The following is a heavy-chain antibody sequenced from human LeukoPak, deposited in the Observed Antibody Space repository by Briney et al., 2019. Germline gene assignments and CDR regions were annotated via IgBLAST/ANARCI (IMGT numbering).Heavy chain of an antibody. D-gene: IGHD2-15*01. J-gene: IGHJ4*02. CDR3: ARRDDCSGGSCYSSFDY. V-gene: IGHV5-51*01. CDR1: RYSFTSYW. CDR2: IYPGDSDT. Sequence: GESLKISCKGSRYSFTSYWIGWVRQMPGEGLEWMGIIYPGDSDTRYSPSFQGQVTISADKSISTAYLQWSSLKASDTAMYYCARRDDCSGGSCYSSFDYWGQGTLVTVSS.